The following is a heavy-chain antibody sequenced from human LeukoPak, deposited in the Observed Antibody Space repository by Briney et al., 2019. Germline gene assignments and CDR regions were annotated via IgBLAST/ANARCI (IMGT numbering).Heavy chain of an antibody. J-gene: IGHJ6*03. D-gene: IGHD3-10*01. CDR3: ARVERGAGRGVVSHLYYFYYMDV. V-gene: IGHV4-34*01. CDR1: GGSFSGYY. CDR2: INHSGST. Sequence: PSETLSLTCAVYGGSFSGYYWSWIRQPPGKGLEWIGEINHSGSTNYNPSLKSRVTMSVDTSKNQVSLNVSSVTAADTAVYYCARVERGAGRGVVSHLYYFYYMDVWGKGTTVTISS.